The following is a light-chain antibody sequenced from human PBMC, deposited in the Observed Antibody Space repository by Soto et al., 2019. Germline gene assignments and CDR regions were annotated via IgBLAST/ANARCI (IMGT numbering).Light chain of an antibody. Sequence: ETVLTQSPATLSLSPGETATLSCRASQSVSSYLAWYQQKPGQAPRLLIYDASNRATGIPARFSGSGSETDFTLTISSLEPEDFAVYYCQQRSNWPPITFGQGTRLEMK. CDR3: QQRSNWPPIT. J-gene: IGKJ5*01. V-gene: IGKV3-11*01. CDR2: DAS. CDR1: QSVSSY.